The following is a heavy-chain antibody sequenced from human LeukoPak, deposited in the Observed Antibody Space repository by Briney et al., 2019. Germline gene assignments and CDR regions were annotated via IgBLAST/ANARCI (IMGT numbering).Heavy chain of an antibody. CDR2: INPSGGST. V-gene: IGHV1-46*01. CDR3: ARALRYCSSTSCYGWFDP. J-gene: IGHJ5*02. Sequence: GASVKASCKASGYTFTSYYMHWVRQAPGQGLEWMGIINPSGGSTSYAQKFQGRVTMTRDMSTSTVYMELSSLRSEDTAVYYCARALRYCSSTSCYGWFDPWGQGTLVTVSS. CDR1: GYTFTSYY. D-gene: IGHD2-2*01.